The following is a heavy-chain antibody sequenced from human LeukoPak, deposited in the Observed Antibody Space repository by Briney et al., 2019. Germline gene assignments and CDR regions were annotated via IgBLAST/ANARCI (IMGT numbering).Heavy chain of an antibody. CDR2: IYYSGST. CDR1: GFTVSSNY. CDR3: ARLLWFGELLRYFDY. J-gene: IGHJ4*02. V-gene: IGHV4-39*01. D-gene: IGHD3-10*01. Sequence: PGGSLRLSCAASGFTVSSNYMSWVRQAPGKGLEWIGSIYYSGSTYYNPSLKSRVTISVDTSKNQFSLKLSSVTAADTAVYYCARLLWFGELLRYFDYWGQGTLVTVSS.